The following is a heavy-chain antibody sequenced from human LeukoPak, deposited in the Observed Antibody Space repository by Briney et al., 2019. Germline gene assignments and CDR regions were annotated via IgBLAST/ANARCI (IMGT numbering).Heavy chain of an antibody. CDR3: ARVRYSQNYYDSSGYYPDY. J-gene: IGHJ4*02. D-gene: IGHD3-22*01. CDR2: INHSGST. Sequence: PGGSLRLSCAASGFTFSTYPMTWVRQPPGKGLEWIGEINHSGSTNYNPSLKSRVTISVDTSKNQFSLKLSSVTAADTAVYYCARVRYSQNYYDSSGYYPDYWGQGTLVTVSS. CDR1: GFTFSTYP. V-gene: IGHV4-34*01.